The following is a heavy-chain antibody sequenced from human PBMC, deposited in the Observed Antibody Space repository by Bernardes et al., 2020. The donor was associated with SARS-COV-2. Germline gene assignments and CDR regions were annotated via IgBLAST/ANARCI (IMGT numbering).Heavy chain of an antibody. D-gene: IGHD6-19*01. J-gene: IGHJ4*02. CDR1: GFTFSDSY. CDR2: ISSSGSTM. Sequence: GGSLRLSCAASGFTFSDSYMSWIRQAPGKGLEWVSFISSSGSTMYYADSVTGRFTISRDNAKNLLYLQMNSLRVEDTAVYYCARIDEVTGRDYWGQGTLVTVSS. CDR3: ARIDEVTGRDY. V-gene: IGHV3-11*04.